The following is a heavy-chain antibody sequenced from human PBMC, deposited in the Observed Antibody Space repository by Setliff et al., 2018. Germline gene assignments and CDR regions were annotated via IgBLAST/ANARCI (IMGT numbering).Heavy chain of an antibody. D-gene: IGHD6-19*01. CDR1: GFSLSTSGVG. CDR2: IYTRGSS. Sequence: SGPTLVNPTQTLTLTCTFSGFSLSTSGVGVSWIRQPAGKGLEWIGHIYTRGSSNNNPPLKSRVTITVERSKNQFSLKLSSVIAADTAVYYCARGVPAGFSVAGAAKSYFDSWGQGTLVTVSS. V-gene: IGHV4-61*02. J-gene: IGHJ4*02. CDR3: ARGVPAGFSVAGAAKSYFDS.